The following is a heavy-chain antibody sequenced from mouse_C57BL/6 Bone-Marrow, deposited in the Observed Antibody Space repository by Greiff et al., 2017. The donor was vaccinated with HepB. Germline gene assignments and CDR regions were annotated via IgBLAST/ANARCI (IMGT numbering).Heavy chain of an antibody. CDR3: ASPYGYDAAY. J-gene: IGHJ3*01. Sequence: EVKLVESGGGLVKPGGSLKLSCAASGFTFSSYAMSWVRQTPEKRLEWVATISDGGSYIYYPDNVKGRFTISRDNAKNNLYLQMSHLKSEDTAMYYCASPYGYDAAYWGQGTLVTVSA. CDR1: GFTFSSYA. CDR2: ISDGGSYI. D-gene: IGHD2-2*01. V-gene: IGHV5-4*03.